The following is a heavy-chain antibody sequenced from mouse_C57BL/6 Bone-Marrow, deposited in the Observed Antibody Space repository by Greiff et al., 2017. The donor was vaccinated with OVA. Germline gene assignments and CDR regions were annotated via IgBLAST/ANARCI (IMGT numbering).Heavy chain of an antibody. CDR3: ARGGYYDDDGGAWFAY. V-gene: IGHV1-18*01. CDR1: GYTFTDYN. J-gene: IGHJ3*01. D-gene: IGHD2-4*01. CDR2: INSNNGGT. Sequence: VQLQQSGPELAKPGASVKIPCKASGYTFTDYNMDWVKQSHGKSLEWIGDINSNNGGTIYNQKFKVKATLTVDKSSSTAYMELRSLTSEDTAVYYCARGGYYDDDGGAWFAYWGQGTLVTVSA.